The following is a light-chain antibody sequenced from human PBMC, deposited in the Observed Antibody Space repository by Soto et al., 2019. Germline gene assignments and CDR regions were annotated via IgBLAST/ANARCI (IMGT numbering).Light chain of an antibody. V-gene: IGLV2-8*01. CDR3: SSTAGNNNLV. Sequence: QSVLTQPPSVSGAPGQTVTISCTGTSSDVGGHNYVSWYQHHPGKAPKLIIYEVSKRPSGVPDRFSGSKSGNTASLTVSGLQAEDEAVYYCSSTAGNNNLVFGGGTKLTVL. J-gene: IGLJ3*02. CDR2: EVS. CDR1: SSDVGGHNY.